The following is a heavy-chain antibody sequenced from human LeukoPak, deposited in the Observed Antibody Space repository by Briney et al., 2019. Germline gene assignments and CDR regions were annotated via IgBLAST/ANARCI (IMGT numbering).Heavy chain of an antibody. CDR3: ARGSSGWYYFDY. V-gene: IGHV3-7*04. CDR2: IKQDGSEK. Sequence: PGGSLRLSCSASEITFNKYWMSWVRQAPGKGLEWVANIKQDGSEKYYVDSVEGRFTISRDNAKNSLYLQMNSLRAEDTAVYYCARGSSGWYYFDYWGQGTLVTVSS. CDR1: EITFNKYW. D-gene: IGHD6-19*01. J-gene: IGHJ4*02.